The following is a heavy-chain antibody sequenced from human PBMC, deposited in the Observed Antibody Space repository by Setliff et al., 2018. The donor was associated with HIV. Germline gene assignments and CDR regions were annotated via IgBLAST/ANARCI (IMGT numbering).Heavy chain of an antibody. D-gene: IGHD2-15*01. CDR3: ARGRLGSSGNTYYWYYFDY. J-gene: IGHJ4*02. Sequence: GGSLRLSCAASGITVSSNYMIWVRQAPGKGPEWVSVLYSAGNTFYADSVKGRFTVSRDDSKNTLFLQMNSLRAEDTAVYYCARGRLGSSGNTYYWYYFDYRGQGTLVTVSS. V-gene: IGHV3-53*01. CDR1: GITVSSNY. CDR2: LYSAGNT.